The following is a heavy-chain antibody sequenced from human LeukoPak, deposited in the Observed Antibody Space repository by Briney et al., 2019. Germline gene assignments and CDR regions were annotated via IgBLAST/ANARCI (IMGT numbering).Heavy chain of an antibody. J-gene: IGHJ4*02. Sequence: GGSLRLSCAASGFTFSSYGMHWVRQAPGKGLEWVAVISYDGSNKYYADSVKGRFTISRDNSKNTLYLQMNSLRAEDTAVYYCARGVSSSAVLDYWGQGTLVTVSS. V-gene: IGHV3-30*03. CDR3: ARGVSSSAVLDY. CDR2: ISYDGSNK. D-gene: IGHD6-6*01. CDR1: GFTFSSYG.